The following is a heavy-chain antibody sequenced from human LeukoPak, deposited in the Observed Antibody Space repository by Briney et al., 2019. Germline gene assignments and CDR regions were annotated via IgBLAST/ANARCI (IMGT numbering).Heavy chain of an antibody. CDR1: GFTFSSYA. CDR2: ISGSGGST. J-gene: IGHJ4*02. V-gene: IGHV3-23*01. CDR3: AKVLGLMATITFFVSTEGYYFDY. D-gene: IGHD5-24*01. Sequence: GGSLRLSCAASGFTFSSYAMSWVRQAPGKGLEWVSAISGSGGSTYYADSVKGRFTISRDNSKNTLYLQMNSLRAEDTAVYYCAKVLGLMATITFFVSTEGYYFDYWGQGTLVTVSS.